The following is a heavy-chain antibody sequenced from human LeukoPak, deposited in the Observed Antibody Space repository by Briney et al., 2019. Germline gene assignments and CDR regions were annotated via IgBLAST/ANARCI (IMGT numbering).Heavy chain of an antibody. CDR3: ARRNRLDAFDI. V-gene: IGHV4-39*01. Sequence: SETLSLTCTVSGGSISSNDYYWGWIRQSPGKGLEWIGSIYYSGSTYYNPSLKSRVTISVDTSKNQFSLKLSSVTAADTAVYYCARRNRLDAFDIWGQGTMVTVSS. CDR2: IYYSGST. J-gene: IGHJ3*02. D-gene: IGHD1-14*01. CDR1: GGSISSNDYY.